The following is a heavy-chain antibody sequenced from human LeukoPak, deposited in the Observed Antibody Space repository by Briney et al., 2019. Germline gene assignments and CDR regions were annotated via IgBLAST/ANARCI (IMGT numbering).Heavy chain of an antibody. CDR2: ISSSSSTI. CDR3: TRETWFIGN. CDR1: GFTFSSYS. D-gene: IGHD2-8*02. J-gene: IGHJ4*02. V-gene: IGHV3-48*04. Sequence: GSLRLSCAASGFTFSSYSMNSVRQAPGKGLEWVSYISSSSSTIYYADSVKGRFTISRDNAKNSLYLQMNSLRAEDTAVYYCTRETWFIGNWGQGTLVTVSS.